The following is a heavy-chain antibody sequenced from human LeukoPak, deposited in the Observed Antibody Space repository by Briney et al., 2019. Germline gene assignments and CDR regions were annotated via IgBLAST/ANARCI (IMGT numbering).Heavy chain of an antibody. Sequence: SETLSLTCSVSGGSISSYFWSWIRQPPGKGLEWIGYIYYSGSTSYNPSLKSRVIISVDTSKNQFSLKLRYVTAADTAVYYCARHLGGYPLEAFDIWGQGTMVTVSS. CDR3: ARHLGGYPLEAFDI. D-gene: IGHD5-12*01. J-gene: IGHJ3*02. V-gene: IGHV4-59*08. CDR2: IYYSGST. CDR1: GGSISSYF.